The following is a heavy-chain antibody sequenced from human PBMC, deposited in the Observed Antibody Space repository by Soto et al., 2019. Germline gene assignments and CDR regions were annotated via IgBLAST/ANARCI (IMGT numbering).Heavy chain of an antibody. Sequence: QVQLVQSGAEVKKPGASVKVSCKASGYTFTGYYMHWVRQAPGQGLEWMGWINPNSGGTNYAQKFEGGVTMTRDTSTSTAYMELSRLRSDDTAVYYCARDYLIGSYYYCGMDVWGQGTTVTVSS. D-gene: IGHD3-10*01. CDR3: ARDYLIGSYYYCGMDV. V-gene: IGHV1-2*02. CDR2: INPNSGGT. CDR1: GYTFTGYY. J-gene: IGHJ6*02.